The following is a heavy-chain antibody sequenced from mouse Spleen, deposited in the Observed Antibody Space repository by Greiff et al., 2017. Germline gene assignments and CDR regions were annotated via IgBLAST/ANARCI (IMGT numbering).Heavy chain of an antibody. J-gene: IGHJ2*01. Sequence: VQLQQPGAELVRPGSSVKLSCKASGYTFTSYWMDWVKQRPGQGLEWIGDIYPSDSETHYNQKFKDKATLTVDKSSSTAYMQLSSLTSEDSAVYYCARGAQGFDYWGQGTTLTVSS. CDR2: IYPSDSET. CDR3: ARGAQGFDY. CDR1: GYTFTSYW. V-gene: IGHV1-61*01.